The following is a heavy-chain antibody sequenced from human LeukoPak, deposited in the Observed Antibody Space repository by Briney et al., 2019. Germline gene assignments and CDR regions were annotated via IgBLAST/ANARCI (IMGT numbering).Heavy chain of an antibody. D-gene: IGHD3-22*01. J-gene: IGHJ6*02. V-gene: IGHV3-48*04. CDR3: AKDFPHYYESSHGMDA. CDR1: GFTFNTYS. CDR2: ISTTGSTV. Sequence: GGSLRLSCAASGFTFNTYSMNWVRQAPGKGLEWVSYISTTGSTVYYADSVEGRFTISRDNAKNLLYLQMNSLRAEDAAVYYCAKDFPHYYESSHGMDAWGQGTTVTVSS.